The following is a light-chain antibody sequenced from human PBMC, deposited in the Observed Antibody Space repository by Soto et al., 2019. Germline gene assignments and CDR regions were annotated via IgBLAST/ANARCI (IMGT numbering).Light chain of an antibody. CDR3: QSYDSSLRGWV. CDR2: GTS. CDR1: ASNIGGGYD. V-gene: IGLV1-40*01. J-gene: IGLJ3*02. Sequence: QSVLTQPPSVSGAPGQRVTISCTGSASNIGGGYDVHWYQQFPGTAPKLLISGTSNRPSGIPHRFSGSKSGTSASLAITGLQAEDEGDYYCQSYDSSLRGWVFGGGTKLTVL.